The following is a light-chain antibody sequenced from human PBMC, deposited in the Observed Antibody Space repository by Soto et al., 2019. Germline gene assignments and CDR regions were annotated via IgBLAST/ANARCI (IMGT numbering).Light chain of an antibody. CDR1: SSNIGGNY. CDR3: ATWDSGLSAVV. Sequence: QSALTQPPSVSAAPGQKVAISCSGSSSNIGGNYISWYQQLPGTAPKLVIYDNNKRPSGIPDRFSGSKSGTSATLGITGLQSGDEAGYYCATWDSGLSAVVFGGGTKLTVL. CDR2: DNN. V-gene: IGLV1-51*01. J-gene: IGLJ2*01.